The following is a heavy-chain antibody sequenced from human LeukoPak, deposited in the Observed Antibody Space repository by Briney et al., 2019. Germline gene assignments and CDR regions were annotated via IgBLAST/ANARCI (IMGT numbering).Heavy chain of an antibody. CDR3: AKDLGWELPAEAY. V-gene: IGHV3-23*01. J-gene: IGHJ4*02. CDR1: GFTFGKYV. CDR2: IYGSGVSI. D-gene: IGHD1-26*01. Sequence: GGTLTLTCGASGFTFGKYVLNWVRQAPGKGLEWLATIYGSGVSISYADSVKGRFTISRDNSNNTLYLQMNSLRVEDTAMYFCAKDLGWELPAEAYWGQGILVTVSS.